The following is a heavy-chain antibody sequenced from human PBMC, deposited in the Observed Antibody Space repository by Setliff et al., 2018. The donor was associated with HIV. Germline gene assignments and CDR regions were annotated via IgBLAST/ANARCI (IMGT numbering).Heavy chain of an antibody. D-gene: IGHD3-10*01. J-gene: IGHJ3*02. V-gene: IGHV5-51*01. CDR3: ARHLRETYYYGSGSPGVAFDI. Sequence: GESLKISCKGSGTSFTTYWIGWVRQMPGKGLEWMGIIYPDDSDTRYNTSFQGQVTISADKSINTAYLQWSSLRASDTAMYCCARHLRETYYYGSGSPGVAFDIWGQGTMVTVSS. CDR2: IYPDDSDT. CDR1: GTSFTTYW.